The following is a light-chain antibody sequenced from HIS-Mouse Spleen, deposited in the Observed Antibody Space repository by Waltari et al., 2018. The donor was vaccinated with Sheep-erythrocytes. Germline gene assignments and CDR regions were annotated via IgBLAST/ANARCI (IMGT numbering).Light chain of an antibody. J-gene: IGLJ1*01. CDR1: SSDVGGYNY. CDR2: DVS. V-gene: IGLV2-11*01. Sequence: QSALTQPRSVSGSPGQPVTISCTGTSSDVGGYNYVSWYQQHPGNAPKLMIYDVSKLPSVVPDRFSVSKSGNTASLTISGLQAEYEADYYCCSYAGSYNHVFATGTKVTVL. CDR3: CSYAGSYNHV.